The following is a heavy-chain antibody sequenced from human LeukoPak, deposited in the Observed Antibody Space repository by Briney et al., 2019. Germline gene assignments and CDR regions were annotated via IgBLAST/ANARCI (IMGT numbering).Heavy chain of an antibody. CDR1: GFTFSSYA. D-gene: IGHD2-2*01. Sequence: PGGSLRLSCAASGFTFSSYAMSWVRQAPGKGLEWVSAISGSGGSTYYADSVKGRFTISRDNSKNTLYLQMNSLRAEDTAVYYCASPGQNIVVVPAAMYPWGRFDYWGQGTLVTVSS. V-gene: IGHV3-23*01. J-gene: IGHJ4*02. CDR2: ISGSGGST. CDR3: ASPGQNIVVVPAAMYPWGRFDY.